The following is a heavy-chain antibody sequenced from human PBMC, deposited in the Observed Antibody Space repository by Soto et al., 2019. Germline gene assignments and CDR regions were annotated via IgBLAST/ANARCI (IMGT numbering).Heavy chain of an antibody. CDR1: GFTFSSYA. Sequence: ESGGGVVQPGRSLRLSCAASGFTFSSYAMHWVRQAPGKGLEWVAVISYDGSNKYYADSVKGRFTISRDNSKNTLYLQMNSLRAEDTAVYYCARDKLGSSWYRVYFQHWGQGTLVTVSS. D-gene: IGHD6-13*01. CDR3: ARDKLGSSWYRVYFQH. V-gene: IGHV3-30-3*01. CDR2: ISYDGSNK. J-gene: IGHJ1*01.